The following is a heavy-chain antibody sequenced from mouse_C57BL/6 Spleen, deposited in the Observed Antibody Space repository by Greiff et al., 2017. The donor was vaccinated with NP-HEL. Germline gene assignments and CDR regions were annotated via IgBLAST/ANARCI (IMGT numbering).Heavy chain of an antibody. D-gene: IGHD2-3*01. V-gene: IGHV10-3*01. CDR1: GFTFNTYA. CDR2: IRSKSSNYAT. Sequence: EVQRVESGGGLVQPKGSLKLSCAASGFTFNTYAMHWVRQAPGKGLEWVARIRSKSSNYATYYADSVKDRFTISRDDSQSMLYLQMNNLKTEDTAMYYCVRDGGLLRYFHVWGTGTTVTVSS. J-gene: IGHJ1*03. CDR3: VRDGGLLRYFHV.